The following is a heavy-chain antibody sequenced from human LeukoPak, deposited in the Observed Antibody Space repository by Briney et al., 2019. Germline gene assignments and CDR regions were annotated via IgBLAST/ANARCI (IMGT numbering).Heavy chain of an antibody. CDR2: INSDGSST. J-gene: IGHJ2*01. V-gene: IGHV3-74*01. D-gene: IGHD4-17*01. Sequence: GGSLRLSCAASGFTFSSYWMHWVRQAPGKGLVWVSRINSDGSSTSYADSVKGRFTISRDNAKNTLYLQMNSLRAEDTAVYYCAMTVTMELYFDLWGRGTLVTVSS. CDR1: GFTFSSYW. CDR3: AMTVTMELYFDL.